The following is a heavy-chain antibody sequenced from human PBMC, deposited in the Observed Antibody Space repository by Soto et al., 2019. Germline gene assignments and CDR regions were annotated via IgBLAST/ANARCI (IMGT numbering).Heavy chain of an antibody. CDR3: ARQGFGPLHGLVDV. Sequence: SETLSLTCTVAGGSISSYYWSWFRQSPGKRMEWIGYVHHSWGSSYNPSLQSRVAISLDTSKSQFSLKVTSVTATDTAVYYCARQGFGPLHGLVDVWGQGTTVTVSS. CDR2: VHHSWGS. J-gene: IGHJ6*02. V-gene: IGHV4-59*08. CDR1: GGSISSYY. D-gene: IGHD3-10*01.